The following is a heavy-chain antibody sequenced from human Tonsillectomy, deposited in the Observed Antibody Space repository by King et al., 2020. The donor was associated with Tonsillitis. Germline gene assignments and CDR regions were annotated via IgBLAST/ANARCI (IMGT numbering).Heavy chain of an antibody. D-gene: IGHD1-1*01. CDR3: ARDTFAGPDY. CDR2: ISYDGSNK. Sequence: VQLVESGGGVVQPGRSLRLSCAASGFTFSSYAMHWVRQAPGKGLEWVAVISYDGSNKYYADSVKGRFTISRDNSKNTLYLQMNSLRAEDTAVYYCARDTFAGPDYWGQGTLVTVSS. V-gene: IGHV3-30*01. J-gene: IGHJ4*02. CDR1: GFTFSSYA.